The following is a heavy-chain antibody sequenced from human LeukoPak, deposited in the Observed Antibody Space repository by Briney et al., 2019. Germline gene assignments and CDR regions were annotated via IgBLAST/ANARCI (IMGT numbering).Heavy chain of an antibody. J-gene: IGHJ4*02. CDR1: GFTFSSYS. Sequence: GGSLRLSCAASGFTFSSYSMNWVRQAPGKGLEWVSYISSSSSTIYYADSVKGRFTISRDNAKNSLYLQMNSLRAEDTAVYYCASVGNYDSSGYLPSDYWGQGTLVTVSS. CDR3: ASVGNYDSSGYLPSDY. D-gene: IGHD3-22*01. CDR2: ISSSSSTI. V-gene: IGHV3-48*01.